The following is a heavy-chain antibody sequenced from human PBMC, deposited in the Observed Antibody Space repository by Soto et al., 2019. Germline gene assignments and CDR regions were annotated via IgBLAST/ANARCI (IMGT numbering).Heavy chain of an antibody. D-gene: IGHD2-21*01. Sequence: QVQLVESGGGVVQPGRSLRISCAASGFTFSSYAMHWVRQAPGKGLELVAVILYDGSNKDYADSVKGRFTISRDNSKNTLYLQMTSLRAEDTAVYYGARKEEKTYYYYYGMDVGGQGTTVTVAS. CDR2: ILYDGSNK. J-gene: IGHJ6*02. V-gene: IGHV3-30-3*01. CDR1: GFTFSSYA. CDR3: ARKEEKTYYYYYGMDV.